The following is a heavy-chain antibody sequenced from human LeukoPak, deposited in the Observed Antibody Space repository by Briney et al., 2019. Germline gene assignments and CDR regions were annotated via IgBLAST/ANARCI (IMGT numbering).Heavy chain of an antibody. CDR1: GGSFSGYY. CDR3: ARGRTQPGYSSGWNYRRGYNWFDP. Sequence: SETLSLTCAVYGGSFSGYYWSWIRQPPGKGLEWIGEINHSGSTNYNPSLKSRVTISVDTSKNQFSLKLSSVTAADTAVYYCARGRTQPGYSSGWNYRRGYNWFDPWGQGTLVTVSS. V-gene: IGHV4-34*01. D-gene: IGHD6-19*01. J-gene: IGHJ5*02. CDR2: INHSGST.